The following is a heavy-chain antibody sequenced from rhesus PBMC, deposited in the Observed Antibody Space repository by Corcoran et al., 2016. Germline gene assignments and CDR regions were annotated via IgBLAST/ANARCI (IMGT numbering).Heavy chain of an antibody. CDR3: ARKGAAAGYFDY. CDR2: INSGGGST. Sequence: EVQLVESGGGLAKPGGSLRLSCAASGFTFSSYWMNWVRQAPGKGLEWVSAINSGGGSTYTADSVKGRFTISRDNSKNTLSLQMNSLRAEDTAVYYCARKGAAAGYFDYWGQGVLVTVSS. V-gene: IGHV3S25*01. J-gene: IGHJ4*01. D-gene: IGHD6-31*01. CDR1: GFTFSSYW.